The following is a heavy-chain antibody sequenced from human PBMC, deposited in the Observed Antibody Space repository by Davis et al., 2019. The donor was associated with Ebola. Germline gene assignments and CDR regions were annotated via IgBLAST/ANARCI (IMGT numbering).Heavy chain of an antibody. CDR2: ISYDGSNK. D-gene: IGHD5-18*01. J-gene: IGHJ6*04. CDR3: ARGGVDTAMVYYYYGMDV. CDR1: GFTFSSYG. V-gene: IGHV3-30*03. Sequence: GESLKISCAASGFTFSSYGMHWVRQAPGKGLEWVAVISYDGSNKYYADSVKGRFTISRDNAKNTLYLQMNSLRAEDTAVYYCARGGVDTAMVYYYYGMDVWGKGTTVTVSS.